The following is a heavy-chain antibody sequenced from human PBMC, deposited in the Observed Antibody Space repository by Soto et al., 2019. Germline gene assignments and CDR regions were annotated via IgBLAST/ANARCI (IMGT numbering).Heavy chain of an antibody. V-gene: IGHV4-30-2*06. CDR1: GGSIGSDGYS. CDR2: IYHSGST. Sequence: SETLSLTCAVSGGSIGSDGYSWSWIRQSPGKGLEWIGHIYHSGSTYYNPPLNRRVTITVDTSKNQLSLNLRSMTAADTAVYFCARTFYFDSRGYYYFFFDHWGQGALVTVSS. CDR3: ARTFYFDSRGYYYFFFDH. J-gene: IGHJ4*02. D-gene: IGHD3-22*01.